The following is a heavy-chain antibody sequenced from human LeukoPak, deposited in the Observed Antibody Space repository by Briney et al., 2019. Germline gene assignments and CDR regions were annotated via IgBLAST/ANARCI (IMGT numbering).Heavy chain of an antibody. V-gene: IGHV3-21*01. D-gene: IGHD3-22*01. CDR1: GLTFSTYS. CDR2: ISSSGTYT. Sequence: TGGSLRLSCAASGLTFSTYSMNWVRQAPGKGLEWVSSISSSGTYTYYADSVKGRFTISRDNAKNSLYLQMNSLRAEDTAIYYCARTYYYDSSGRVFDYWGQGTLVTVSS. J-gene: IGHJ4*02. CDR3: ARTYYYDSSGRVFDY.